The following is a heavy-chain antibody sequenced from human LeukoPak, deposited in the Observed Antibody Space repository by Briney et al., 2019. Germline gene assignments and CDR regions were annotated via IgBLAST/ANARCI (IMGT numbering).Heavy chain of an antibody. Sequence: SETLSLTCIVSGGSISSNGHYWGWIRQTPGKGLEWIGNKYYSGSTYYNPSLKSRVTISVDTSKNQFSLKLSSVTAADTTVYYCARVVKYCGSYYGDFWGQGALVIVSP. CDR2: KYYSGST. CDR3: ARVVKYCGSYYGDF. CDR1: GGSISSNGHY. V-gene: IGHV4-39*01. J-gene: IGHJ4*02. D-gene: IGHD1-26*01.